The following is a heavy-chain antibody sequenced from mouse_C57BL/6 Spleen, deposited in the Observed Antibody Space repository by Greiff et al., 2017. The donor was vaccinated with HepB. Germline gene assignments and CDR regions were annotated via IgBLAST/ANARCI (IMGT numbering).Heavy chain of an antibody. CDR3: ARLDYSNYEYYAMDY. V-gene: IGHV1-84*01. J-gene: IGHJ4*01. Sequence: LMESGPELVKPGASVKISCKASGYTFTDYYINWVKQRPGQGLEWIGWIYPGSGNTKYNEKFKGKATLTVDTSSSTAYMQLSSLTSEDSAVYFCARLDYSNYEYYAMDYWGQGTSVTVSS. CDR2: IYPGSGNT. CDR1: GYTFTDYY. D-gene: IGHD2-5*01.